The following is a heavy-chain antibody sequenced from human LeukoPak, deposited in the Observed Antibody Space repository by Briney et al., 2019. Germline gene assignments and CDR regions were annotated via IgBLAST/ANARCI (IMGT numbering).Heavy chain of an antibody. D-gene: IGHD3-10*01. Sequence: SSETLSLTCIVSGGSISSSSYYWGWICQPPGKGLEWIGSIYYRGNTYYNPSLKSRVTISVDTSKNQFSLKLSSVTATDTAVYYCARVSYYYYMDVWGKGTTVTVSS. CDR3: ARVSYYYYMDV. CDR2: IYYRGNT. J-gene: IGHJ6*03. V-gene: IGHV4-39*01. CDR1: GGSISSSSYY.